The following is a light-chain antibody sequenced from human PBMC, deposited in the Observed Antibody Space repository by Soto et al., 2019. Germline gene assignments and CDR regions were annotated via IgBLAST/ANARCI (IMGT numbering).Light chain of an antibody. Sequence: EIVLTQSPATLSLSPGERATLSCRASQSVSSYLAWYQQKPGQAPRLLIYDASNRATGIPARFSGIGSGTDFTLTISSREPEDFAVYYCQQRSNWSFTFGPGTKVDIK. CDR3: QQRSNWSFT. CDR2: DAS. V-gene: IGKV3-11*01. CDR1: QSVSSY. J-gene: IGKJ3*01.